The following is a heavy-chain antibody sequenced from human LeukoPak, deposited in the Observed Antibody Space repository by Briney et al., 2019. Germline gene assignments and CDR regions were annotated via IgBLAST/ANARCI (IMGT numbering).Heavy chain of an antibody. V-gene: IGHV1-2*02. CDR3: ARVPAEGTTIFGVVIMRGWFDP. Sequence: EASVKVSCKASGYTFTGYYMHWVRQAPGQGLEWMGWINPNSGGTNYAQKFQGRVTMTRDTSISTAYMELSRLRSDDTAVYYCARVPAEGTTIFGVVIMRGWFDPWGQGTLVTVSS. D-gene: IGHD3-3*01. J-gene: IGHJ5*02. CDR1: GYTFTGYY. CDR2: INPNSGGT.